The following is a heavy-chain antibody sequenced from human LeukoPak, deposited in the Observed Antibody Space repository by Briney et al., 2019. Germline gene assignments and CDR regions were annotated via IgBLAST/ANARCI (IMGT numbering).Heavy chain of an antibody. J-gene: IGHJ4*02. V-gene: IGHV4-59*01. D-gene: IGHD3-16*02. CDR3: ARGGGYDYVWGSYRPHHFDY. CDR2: IYYSGST. CDR1: GGSISSYY. Sequence: SETLSLTCTVSGGSISSYYWSWIRQPPGKGLEWIGYIYYSGSTNYNPSLKSRVTISVDTSKNQFSLKLSSVTAADTAVYYCARGGGYDYVWGSYRPHHFDYWGQGTLVTVSS.